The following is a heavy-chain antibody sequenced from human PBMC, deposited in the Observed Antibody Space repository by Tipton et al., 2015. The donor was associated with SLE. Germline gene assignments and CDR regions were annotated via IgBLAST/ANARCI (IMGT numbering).Heavy chain of an antibody. V-gene: IGHV4-39*07. Sequence: TLSLTCTVSGGSISSSDYYWGWVRQPPGKGLEWIGEINHSGSTNYNPSLKSRVTISVDTSKNQFSLKLSSVTAADTALYYCARINVPTAMDFYYYYMDVWGKGTTVTVSS. D-gene: IGHD2-2*01. CDR1: GGSISSSDYY. J-gene: IGHJ6*03. CDR2: INHSGST. CDR3: ARINVPTAMDFYYYYMDV.